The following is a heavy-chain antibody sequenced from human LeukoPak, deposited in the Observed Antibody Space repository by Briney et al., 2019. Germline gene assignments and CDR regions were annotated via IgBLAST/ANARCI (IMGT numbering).Heavy chain of an antibody. J-gene: IGHJ4*02. CDR1: GFTFSSYS. CDR3: AKSGPYCSSTSCNYFDY. D-gene: IGHD2-2*01. Sequence: TGGSLRLSCAASGFTFSSYSMNWVRQAPGKGLEWVSYISSSSSTIYYADSVKGRFTISRDNAKNSLYLQMNSLRAEDTAVYYCAKSGPYCSSTSCNYFDYWGQGTLVTVSS. CDR2: ISSSSSTI. V-gene: IGHV3-48*01.